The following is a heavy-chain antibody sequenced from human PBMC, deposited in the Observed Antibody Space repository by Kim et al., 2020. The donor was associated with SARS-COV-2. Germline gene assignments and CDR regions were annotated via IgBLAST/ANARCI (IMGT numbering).Heavy chain of an antibody. CDR2: IWYDGSNK. CDR1: GFTLSSYG. V-gene: IGHV3-33*01. J-gene: IGHJ4*02. D-gene: IGHD3-10*01. CDR3: ARDEYYYGSGGCD. Sequence: GGSLRLSCAASGFTLSSYGMHWVRQAPGKGLEWVAVIWYDGSNKNYADSVKGRFTISRDNSKNTLYLQMNSLRAEDTAVYYCARDEYYYGSGGCDWGQGTLVTVSS.